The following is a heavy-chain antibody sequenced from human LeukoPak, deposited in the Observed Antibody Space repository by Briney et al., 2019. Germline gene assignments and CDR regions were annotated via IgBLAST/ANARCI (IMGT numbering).Heavy chain of an antibody. Sequence: PSETLSLTCTVSGGSISSSSYCWGWIRQPPGKGLEWIGSIYYSGSTYYNPSLKSRVTISVDTSKNHFSLKLSSVTAPDTAVYYCARHEDRNWYFDHWGQGALVTVSS. D-gene: IGHD1-1*01. J-gene: IGHJ4*02. CDR1: GGSISSSSYC. CDR2: IYYSGST. CDR3: ARHEDRNWYFDH. V-gene: IGHV4-39*01.